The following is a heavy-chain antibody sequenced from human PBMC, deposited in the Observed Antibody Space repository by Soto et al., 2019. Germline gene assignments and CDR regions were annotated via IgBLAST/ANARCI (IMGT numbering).Heavy chain of an antibody. CDR2: INHSGST. CDR3: ARELAAAGTGFDY. CDR1: GGSFSGYY. J-gene: IGHJ4*02. Sequence: QVQLQQWGAGLLKPSETLSLTCAVYGGSFSGYYWSWIRQPPGKGLEWIGEINHSGSTNYNPSLKSRVTISVDTSKNQFSLKLSSVTAADTAVYYCARELAAAGTGFDYWGQGTLVTVSS. D-gene: IGHD6-13*01. V-gene: IGHV4-34*01.